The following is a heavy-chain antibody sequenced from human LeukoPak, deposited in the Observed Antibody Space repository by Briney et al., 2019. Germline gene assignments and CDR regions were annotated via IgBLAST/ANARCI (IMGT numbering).Heavy chain of an antibody. CDR3: ARRQYCSSTSCYVGKNYYGMDV. CDR2: VSWNSGNI. CDR1: GFIFDEYT. V-gene: IGHV3-9*01. D-gene: IGHD2-2*01. Sequence: GGSLRLSCAASGFIFDEYTMHWVRQVPGKGLEWVSRVSWNSGNIDYADSVKGRFTISRDNAKNSLYLQMNSLRAEDTALYHCARRQYCSSTSCYVGKNYYGMDVWGQGTTVTVSS. J-gene: IGHJ6*02.